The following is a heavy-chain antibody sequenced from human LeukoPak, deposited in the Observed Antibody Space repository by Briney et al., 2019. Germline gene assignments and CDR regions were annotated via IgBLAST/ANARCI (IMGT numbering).Heavy chain of an antibody. J-gene: IGHJ3*01. CDR2: ISYSGST. CDR1: GDSVSSGTYY. CDR3: ARGPYV. V-gene: IGHV4-61*01. Sequence: PSETLSLTCTVSGDSVSSGTYYWSWVRQPPGKGLEWIGFISYSGSTNYNPPLKSRITISVDMSKNQFSLKVRSVTAADTAVYYCARGPYVWGQGTMVTVSS.